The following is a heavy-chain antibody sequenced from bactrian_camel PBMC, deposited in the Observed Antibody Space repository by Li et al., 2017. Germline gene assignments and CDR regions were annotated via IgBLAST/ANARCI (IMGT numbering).Heavy chain of an antibody. CDR3: AMSNGVSSSWYFGGCAFAS. CDR2: AGGGSM. D-gene: IGHD6*01. CDR1: GSSLSSYC. J-gene: IGHJ6*01. Sequence: VQLVESGGGSAQAGGSLTLSCVASGSSLSSYCMGWFRQAPGKEREGIAAAGGGSMTYADSVKGRFTLSQDNAKNTLSLQMNSLKPEDTAIYYCAMSNGVSSSWYFGGCAFASRGQGTQVTVS. V-gene: IGHV3S53*01.